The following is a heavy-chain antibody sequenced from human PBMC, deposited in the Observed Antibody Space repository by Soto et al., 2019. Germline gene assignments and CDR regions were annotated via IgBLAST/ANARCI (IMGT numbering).Heavy chain of an antibody. CDR1: GYDFATYW. Sequence: GESLKISCKGSGYDFATYWIAWVRQMPGKGLEWMGTIFPGDSDVRYSPSFEGQITISADRSITTASLQWNSLMASDTAMYYCARQCHYDGTAYCFWGQGTQVTVSS. CDR3: ARQCHYDGTAYCF. J-gene: IGHJ4*02. D-gene: IGHD3-16*01. CDR2: IFPGDSDV. V-gene: IGHV5-51*01.